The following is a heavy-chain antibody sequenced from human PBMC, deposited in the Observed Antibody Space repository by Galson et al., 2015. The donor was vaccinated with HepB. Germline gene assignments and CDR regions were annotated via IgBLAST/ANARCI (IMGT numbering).Heavy chain of an antibody. J-gene: IGHJ3*02. CDR2: ISSSSSTI. V-gene: IGHV3-48*01. D-gene: IGHD2-15*01. Sequence: SLRLSCAASGFTFSSYSMTWVRQAPGKGLEWVSYISSSSSTIYYADSVKGRFTISRDKAKNSLYLQMNSLRGDDTAVYYCARDVKVVAARDAFDIWGQGTMVTVSS. CDR3: ARDVKVVAARDAFDI. CDR1: GFTFSSYS.